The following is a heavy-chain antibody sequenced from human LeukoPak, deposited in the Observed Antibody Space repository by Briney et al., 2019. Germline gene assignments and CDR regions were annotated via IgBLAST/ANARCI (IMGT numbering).Heavy chain of an antibody. Sequence: GGSLRLSCAASGFTFSNFAVSWVRQAPGRGLEWVSAITHSGGSTNYADSVKGRFTISRDNSKNTLYLQMNSLRAEDTALYFCAKDRLGAFRYNCFDPWGQGTLVTVSS. CDR1: GFTFSNFA. CDR2: ITHSGGST. CDR3: AKDRLGAFRYNCFDP. V-gene: IGHV3-23*01. D-gene: IGHD1-26*01. J-gene: IGHJ5*02.